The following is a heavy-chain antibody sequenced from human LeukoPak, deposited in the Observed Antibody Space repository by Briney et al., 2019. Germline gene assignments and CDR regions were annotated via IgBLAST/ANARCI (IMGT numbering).Heavy chain of an antibody. Sequence: ASVKVSCKASGYTFTSYDINWVRQATGQGLEWMGWMNPNSGNTGYAQKFQGRVTMTRNTSISTAYMELSSLRSEDTAVYYSARGRLYDSSGYFPQNYWGQGTLVTVSS. J-gene: IGHJ4*02. CDR3: ARGRLYDSSGYFPQNY. CDR2: MNPNSGNT. V-gene: IGHV1-8*01. D-gene: IGHD3-22*01. CDR1: GYTFTSYD.